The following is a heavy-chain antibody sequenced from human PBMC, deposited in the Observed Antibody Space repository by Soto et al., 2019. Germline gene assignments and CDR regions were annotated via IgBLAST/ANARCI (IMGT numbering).Heavy chain of an antibody. CDR3: ARGAGGYSGYDLGWFDP. CDR2: ISAYNGNT. CDR1: GYTFTSYG. D-gene: IGHD5-12*01. V-gene: IGHV1-18*01. J-gene: IGHJ5*02. Sequence: ASVKVSCKASGYTFTSYGISWVRQAPGQGREWMGWISAYNGNTNYAQKLQGRVTMTTDTSTSTAYMELRSLRSDDTAVYYCARGAGGYSGYDLGWFDPWGQGTLVTVSS.